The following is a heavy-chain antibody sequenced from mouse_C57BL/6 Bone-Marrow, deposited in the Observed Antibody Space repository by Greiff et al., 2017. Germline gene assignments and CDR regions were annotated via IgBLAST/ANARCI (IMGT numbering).Heavy chain of an antibody. CDR2: IDPETGGT. D-gene: IGHD4-1*01. CDR3: TSWEALWDLAWFAY. V-gene: IGHV1-15*01. J-gene: IGHJ3*01. CDR1: GYTFTDYE. Sequence: VQLQQSGAELVRPGASVTLSCKASGYTFTDYEMHWVKQTPVHGLEWIGAIDPETGGTAYNQKFKGKAILTADKSSSTAYMELRSLTSEDSAVYYCTSWEALWDLAWFAYWGQGTLVTVSA.